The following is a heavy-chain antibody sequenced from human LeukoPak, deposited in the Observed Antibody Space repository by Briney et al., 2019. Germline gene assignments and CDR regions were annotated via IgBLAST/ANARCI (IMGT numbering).Heavy chain of an antibody. CDR3: ARDRGFSGSLYYFDY. CDR2: ISYDGSNK. J-gene: IGHJ4*02. D-gene: IGHD1-26*01. Sequence: PGGSLRLSCAASGFTFSSYAMHWVRQAPGKGLEWVAVISYDGSNKYYADSVKGRFTISRDDSKNTLYLQMNSLRAEDTAVYYCARDRGFSGSLYYFDYWGQGTLVTVSS. CDR1: GFTFSSYA. V-gene: IGHV3-30-3*01.